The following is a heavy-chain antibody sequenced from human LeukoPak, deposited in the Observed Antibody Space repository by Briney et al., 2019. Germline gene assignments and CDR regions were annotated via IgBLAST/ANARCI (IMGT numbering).Heavy chain of an antibody. CDR3: AREENWNYGPFDP. CDR2: IIPIFGTA. D-gene: IGHD1-7*01. CDR1: GGTFISYA. Sequence: SVKVSCKASGGTFISYAISWVRQAPGQGLEWMGRIIPIFGTASYAQKFQGRVTITTDESTSTAYMELSSLRSEDTAVYYCAREENWNYGPFDPWGQGTLVTVSS. V-gene: IGHV1-69*05. J-gene: IGHJ5*02.